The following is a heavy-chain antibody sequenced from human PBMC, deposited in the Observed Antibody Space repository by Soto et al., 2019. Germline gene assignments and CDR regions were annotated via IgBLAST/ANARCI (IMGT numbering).Heavy chain of an antibody. D-gene: IGHD1-1*01. V-gene: IGHV4-31*03. CDR2: IYYSGST. CDR1: GGSVSRGGHY. J-gene: IGHJ4*02. Sequence: SETLSLTCTVSGGSVSRGGHYWRWFRQHQGKGLEWIGYIYYSGSTYYNPSLKSRVTVSVDTAKNQCSLKLSSVTAAHTAVYYCARITTTKGLYYFDDWGQGTLVTVSS. CDR3: ARITTTKGLYYFDD.